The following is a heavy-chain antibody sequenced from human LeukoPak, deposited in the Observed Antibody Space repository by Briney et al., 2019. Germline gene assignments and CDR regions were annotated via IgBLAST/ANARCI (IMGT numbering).Heavy chain of an antibody. Sequence: SETLSLTCTVSGGSISSGGYYWSWIRQHPGKGLEWIGSIYYSGSTYYNPSLKSRVTISVDTSKNQFSLKLSSVTAADTAVYYCARHSAIPFDYWGQGTLVTVSS. D-gene: IGHD5-18*01. CDR2: IYYSGST. CDR3: ARHSAIPFDY. J-gene: IGHJ4*02. V-gene: IGHV4-39*07. CDR1: GGSISSGGYY.